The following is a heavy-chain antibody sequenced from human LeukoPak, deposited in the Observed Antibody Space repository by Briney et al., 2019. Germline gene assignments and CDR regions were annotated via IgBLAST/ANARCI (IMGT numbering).Heavy chain of an antibody. CDR2: IRSNGGST. V-gene: IGHV3-64*01. Sequence: GGSLRLSCAASGFSFSSYAMFWVRQAPGKGLEYVSAIRSNGGSTYYANSVKGRFTIFRDNSKNTLYLQMGSLRAEDMAVYYCARGSGGDYAPMHYWGQGTLVTVSS. CDR1: GFSFSSYA. CDR3: ARGSGGDYAPMHY. J-gene: IGHJ4*02. D-gene: IGHD4-17*01.